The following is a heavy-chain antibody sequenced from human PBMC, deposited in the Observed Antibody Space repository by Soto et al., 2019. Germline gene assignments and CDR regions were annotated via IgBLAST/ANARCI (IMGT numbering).Heavy chain of an antibody. CDR1: GFTFTDHY. Sequence: QVQLVESGGGLVKPGGSLRLSCAASGFTFTDHYMSWIRQAPRKGLEWVSYISGGASAIYYADSVKGRFTISRDNANKSLFLQMNSLRAEDTAVYYCARVKECSSTSCYARDAFDIWGQGTMVTVPS. D-gene: IGHD2-2*01. CDR3: ARVKECSSTSCYARDAFDI. CDR2: ISGGASAI. J-gene: IGHJ3*02. V-gene: IGHV3-11*01.